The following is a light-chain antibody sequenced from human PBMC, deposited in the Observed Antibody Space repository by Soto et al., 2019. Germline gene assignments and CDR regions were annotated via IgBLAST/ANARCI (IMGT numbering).Light chain of an antibody. J-gene: IGLJ2*01. Sequence: QSVLTQPASVSGSPGQSITISCTGTSSDVGSYNLVSWYQQHPGKAPKLMIYEVTYRPSGVSTRFSASKSGSTASLTISGIQAEDEADYYCSSYSTTSSPHVLFGGGTQLTVL. CDR2: EVT. CDR1: SSDVGSYNL. CDR3: SSYSTTSSPHVL. V-gene: IGLV2-14*02.